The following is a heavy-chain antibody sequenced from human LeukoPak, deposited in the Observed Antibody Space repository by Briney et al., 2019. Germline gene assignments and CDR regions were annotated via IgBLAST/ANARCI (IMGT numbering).Heavy chain of an antibody. CDR1: GGTFSSYT. V-gene: IGHV1-69*02. CDR2: IIPILGIA. J-gene: IGHJ3*02. CDR3: ASPGRDYYYDSSGYYYAGDAFDI. Sequence: SVKVSCKASGGTFSSYTISWVRQAPGQGLEWMGRIIPILGIANYAQKFQGRVTITADKYTSPAYMELSSLRSEDTAVYYCASPGRDYYYDSSGYYYAGDAFDIWGQGTMVTVSS. D-gene: IGHD3-22*01.